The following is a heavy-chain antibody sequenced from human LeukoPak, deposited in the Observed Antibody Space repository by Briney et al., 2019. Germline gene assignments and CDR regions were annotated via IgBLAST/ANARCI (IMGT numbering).Heavy chain of an antibody. D-gene: IGHD5-18*01. CDR3: ASGYSYGADY. V-gene: IGHV3-48*03. J-gene: IGHJ4*02. CDR1: GFTFSSYE. CDR2: ISSSGTSM. Sequence: GESLRLSCAASGFTFSSYEMHWVRQAPGKGLEWVSHISSSGTSMHYADSVKGRFTISRDNAKNSLYLQMNSLRAEDTAVYYCASGYSYGADYWGQGTLVTVSS.